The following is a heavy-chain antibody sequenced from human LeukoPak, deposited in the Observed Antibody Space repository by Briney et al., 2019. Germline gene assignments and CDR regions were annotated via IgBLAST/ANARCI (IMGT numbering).Heavy chain of an antibody. V-gene: IGHV3-30*03. D-gene: IGHD6-13*01. CDR2: MSYDGSNK. J-gene: IGHJ3*02. CDR3: AIVAAADAFDI. CDR1: GFTFSSYG. Sequence: PGRSLRLSCAASGFTFSSYGMHWVRQAPGKGLEWVAVMSYDGSNKYYADSVKGRFTISRDNSKNTLYLQMNSLRAEDTAVYYCAIVAAADAFDIWGQGTMVTVSS.